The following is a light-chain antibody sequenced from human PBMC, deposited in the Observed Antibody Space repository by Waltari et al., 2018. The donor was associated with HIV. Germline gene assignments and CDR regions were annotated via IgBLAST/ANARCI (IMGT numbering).Light chain of an antibody. CDR1: SSDIGGYDY. J-gene: IGLJ3*02. CDR3: SSYTSSISLVV. CDR2: EVA. V-gene: IGLV2-14*01. Sequence: QSALTQPASVSGSLGQSITLSCTGTSSDIGGYDYVSWYQQHPGRVPKLLLFEVANRPSGVSSRFSASKSGNTASLTISGLQAEDEADYYCSSYTSSISLVVFGGGTKLTVL.